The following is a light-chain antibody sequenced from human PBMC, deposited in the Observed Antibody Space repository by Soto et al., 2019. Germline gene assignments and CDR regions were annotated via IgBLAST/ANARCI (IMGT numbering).Light chain of an antibody. J-gene: IGKJ5*01. CDR2: HAS. V-gene: IGKV1-5*01. CDR1: QNIGRW. Sequence: DIQMTQSPSTLSASIGDRVTISCRASQNIGRWLAWYQQKPGTAPNLLIYHASNLRGGVPSRFSGGGSGTEFTLTISSLQPDDFATYYCQQSYSTPITFGQGTRLEIK. CDR3: QQSYSTPIT.